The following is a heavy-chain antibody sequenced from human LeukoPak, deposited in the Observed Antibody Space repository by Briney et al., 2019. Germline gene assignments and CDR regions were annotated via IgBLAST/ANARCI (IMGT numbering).Heavy chain of an antibody. J-gene: IGHJ6*03. V-gene: IGHV4-34*01. Sequence: PSETLSPTCAVYGGSFSGYYWSWIRQPPGKGLEWIGEINHSGSTNYNPSLKSRVTISVDTSKSQFSLKLSSVTAADTAVYYCARSYYDFDMDVWGKGTTVTVSS. CDR2: INHSGST. D-gene: IGHD3-3*01. CDR1: GGSFSGYY. CDR3: ARSYYDFDMDV.